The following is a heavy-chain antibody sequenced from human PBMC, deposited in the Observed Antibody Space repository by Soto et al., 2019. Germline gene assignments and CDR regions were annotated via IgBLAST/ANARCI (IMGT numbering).Heavy chain of an antibody. J-gene: IGHJ3*02. D-gene: IGHD2-15*01. Sequence: SGPTLVNPTQTLTLTCTFSGFSLSTSGMCVSWIRQPPGKVLEWLARIDWDDDKYYSTSLKTRLTISKDTSKNQVVLTMTNMDPVDTATYYCARIRRGGSCSDAFDIWGQGTMVTVSS. V-gene: IGHV2-70*11. CDR2: IDWDDDK. CDR3: ARIRRGGSCSDAFDI. CDR1: GFSLSTSGMC.